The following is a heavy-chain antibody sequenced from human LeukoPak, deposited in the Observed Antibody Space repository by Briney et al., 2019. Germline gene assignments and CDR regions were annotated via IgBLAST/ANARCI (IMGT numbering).Heavy chain of an antibody. J-gene: IGHJ4*02. CDR3: ARSGSGYLRYYFDY. V-gene: IGHV4-39*07. Sequence: SETLSLTCTVSGGSISSSSYYWGWIRQPPGKGLEWIGSIYYSGSTYYNPSLKSRVTISVDTSKNPFSLKLGSVTGADRAVYYCARSGSGYLRYYFDYWGQGTLVTVSS. D-gene: IGHD5-12*01. CDR2: IYYSGST. CDR1: GGSISSSSYY.